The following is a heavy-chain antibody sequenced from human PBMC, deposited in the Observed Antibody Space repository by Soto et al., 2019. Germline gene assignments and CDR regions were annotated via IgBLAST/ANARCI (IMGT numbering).Heavy chain of an antibody. CDR3: AIVDPRGVAVVRDY. CDR1: GNTFASHG. J-gene: IGHJ4*02. D-gene: IGHD2-15*01. Sequence: QVQLVQSGPEVKKPGDSVKVSCKASGNTFASHGLSWVRQAPGQGLEWMGWISCFNGQTNYALKFQGRVTLTTDTSTSTAYIELRSLRSDDTAVYFCAIVDPRGVAVVRDYWGKGTLVIVAS. CDR2: ISCFNGQT. V-gene: IGHV1-18*01.